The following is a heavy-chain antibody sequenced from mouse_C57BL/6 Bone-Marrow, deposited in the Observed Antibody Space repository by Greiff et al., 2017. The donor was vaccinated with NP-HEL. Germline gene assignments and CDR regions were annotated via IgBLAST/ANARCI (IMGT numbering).Heavy chain of an antibody. CDR1: GYTFTDYY. Sequence: VQLKESGPVLVKPGASVKMSCKASGYTFTDYYMNWVKQSHGKSLEWIGVINPYNGGTSYNQKFKGKATLTVDKSSSTAYMELNSLTSEDSAVYYCARHSNLWYFDVWGTGTTVTVSS. V-gene: IGHV1-19*01. D-gene: IGHD2-5*01. CDR3: ARHSNLWYFDV. J-gene: IGHJ1*03. CDR2: INPYNGGT.